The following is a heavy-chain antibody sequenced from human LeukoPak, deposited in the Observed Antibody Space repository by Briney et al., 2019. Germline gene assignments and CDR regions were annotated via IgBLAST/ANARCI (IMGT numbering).Heavy chain of an antibody. V-gene: IGHV1-2*02. J-gene: IGHJ3*02. CDR1: GYTFIGYY. Sequence: ASVKVSCKASGYTFIGYYMHWVRQAPGQGLEWMGWVNPNGDTTNYVQTFQGRVTLTRDTSISTAYMELNRLTSDDTAVYYCATSTKYASSWGAFDIWGQGTMVTVSS. CDR3: ATSTKYASSWGAFDI. CDR2: VNPNGDTT. D-gene: IGHD6-13*01.